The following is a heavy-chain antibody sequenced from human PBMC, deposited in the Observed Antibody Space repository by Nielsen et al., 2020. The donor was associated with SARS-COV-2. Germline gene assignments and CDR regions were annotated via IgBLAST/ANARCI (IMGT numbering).Heavy chain of an antibody. Sequence: GESLKISCAASGFTFSSYSMNWVRQAPGKGLEWVSYISSSSSTIYYADSVKGRFTISRDNAKNSLYLQMNSLRAEDTAVYYCARQSGSYLHYFDYWGQGTLVTVSS. D-gene: IGHD1-26*01. CDR2: ISSSSSTI. V-gene: IGHV3-48*01. J-gene: IGHJ4*02. CDR1: GFTFSSYS. CDR3: ARQSGSYLHYFDY.